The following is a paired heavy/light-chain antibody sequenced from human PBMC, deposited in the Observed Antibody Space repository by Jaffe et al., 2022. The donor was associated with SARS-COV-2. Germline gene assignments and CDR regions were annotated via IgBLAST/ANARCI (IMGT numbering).Light chain of an antibody. V-gene: IGKV4-1*01. CDR1: QSVLYASNNKNS. J-gene: IGKJ4*01. CDR3: QQYYPTLPLT. CDR2: WAS. Sequence: DIVMTQSPDSLAVSLGERATINCKSSQSVLYASNNKNSLAWYQQKPGQPPKLLIYWASTRESGVPDRFSGSGSGTDFTLTISSLQAEDVAVYYCQQYYPTLPLTFGGGTKVEIK.
Heavy chain of an antibody. CDR2: IKSTNNGGTT. CDR3: TTDFPGAEGRRWGTPFDI. Sequence: EVQLVESGGGLVKPGGSLRLSCAASGFTFITAWMTWVRQAPGKGLEWVGRIKSTNNGGTTDYSAPVKGRFTISRDDSRNTLYLQMSSLKTEDTAVYYCTTDFPGAEGRRWGTPFDIWGQGTMVTVSS. D-gene: IGHD3-16*01. CDR1: GFTFITAW. J-gene: IGHJ3*02. V-gene: IGHV3-15*01.